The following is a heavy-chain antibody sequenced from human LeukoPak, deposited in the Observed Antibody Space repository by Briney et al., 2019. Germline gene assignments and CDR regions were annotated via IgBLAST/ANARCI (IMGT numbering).Heavy chain of an antibody. V-gene: IGHV3-30*04. J-gene: IGHJ4*02. CDR2: ISYDGSSK. CDR3: ARVSSSGWRTIDY. CDR1: GFTFSSYT. Sequence: GRSLRLSCAASGFTFSSYTMHWVRQAPGKGLEWVALISYDGSSKSYADSVKGRFTISRDNSKNTLYLQMNSLRAEDTAVYYCARVSSSGWRTIDYWGQGTLVTVSS. D-gene: IGHD6-19*01.